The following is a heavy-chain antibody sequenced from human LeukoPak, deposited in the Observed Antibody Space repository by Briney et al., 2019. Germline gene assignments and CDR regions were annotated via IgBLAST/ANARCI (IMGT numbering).Heavy chain of an antibody. CDR3: ARGGGLGYCSSTSCRFDY. CDR2: INPSGGST. D-gene: IGHD2-2*01. J-gene: IGHJ4*02. V-gene: IGHV1-46*01. CDR1: GYIFTNYY. Sequence: ASVKVSCKASGYIFTNYYMHWVRQAPGQGLEWMGMINPSGGSTRYAQKFQGRVTMTRDTSTNTVYMELSSLRSEDTAVYYCARGGGLGYCSSTSCRFDYWGQGTLDTVSS.